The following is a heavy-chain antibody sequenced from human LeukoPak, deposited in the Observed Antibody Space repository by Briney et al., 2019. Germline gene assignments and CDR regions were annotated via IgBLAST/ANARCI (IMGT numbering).Heavy chain of an antibody. CDR3: ARGIQAGNFFDA. V-gene: IGHV3-53*01. J-gene: IGHJ5*02. CDR1: GLTDSGIY. CDR2: IYSGGTT. Sequence: PGGSLRLSCAASGLTDSGIYMSWVRQAPGKGLEWVSVIYSGGTTYYADSVRGRFTISRDNSKNMLYLQMNSLRAEDTAVYYCARGIQAGNFFDAWGQGALVTVSS.